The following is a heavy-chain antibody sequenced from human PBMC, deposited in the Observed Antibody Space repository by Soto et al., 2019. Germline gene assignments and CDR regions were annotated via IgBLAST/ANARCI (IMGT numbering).Heavy chain of an antibody. D-gene: IGHD3-10*01. CDR2: INSDGSST. J-gene: IGHJ6*02. CDR1: GFTFSSYW. V-gene: IGHV3-74*01. Sequence: PGGSLRLSCAASGFTFSSYWMHWVRQAPGKGLVWVSRINSDGSSTSYADSVKGRFTISRDNAKNTLYLQMNSLRAEDTAVYHCARDPKQEFYYYYGMDVWGQGTTVTVSS. CDR3: ARDPKQEFYYYYGMDV.